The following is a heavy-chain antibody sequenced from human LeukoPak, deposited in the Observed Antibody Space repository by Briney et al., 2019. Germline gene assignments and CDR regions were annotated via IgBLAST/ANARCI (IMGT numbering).Heavy chain of an antibody. Sequence: GGSLRLSCAASGFTFSSYSMNWVRQAPGRGLQWVASMKGDGSHIYYVDSAKGRFTISRDNARNSLYLQMNSLRAEDTAVYYCARLFGGVTTFDYWGQGALVTVSS. D-gene: IGHD2-8*02. CDR2: MKGDGSHI. J-gene: IGHJ4*02. V-gene: IGHV3-7*01. CDR1: GFTFSSYS. CDR3: ARLFGGVTTFDY.